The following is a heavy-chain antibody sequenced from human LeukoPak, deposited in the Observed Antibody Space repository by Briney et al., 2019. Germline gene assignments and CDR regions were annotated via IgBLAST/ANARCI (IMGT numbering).Heavy chain of an antibody. CDR3: ARAYYGSGSYYTDF. Sequence: ASVKVSCKVSGYTLTELSMHWVRQAPGQGLEWMGIINPSGGSTSYAQKFQGRVTMTRDMSTSTVYMELSSLRSEDTAVYYCARAYYGSGSYYTDFWGQGTLVTVSS. CDR2: INPSGGST. V-gene: IGHV1-46*01. CDR1: GYTLTELS. D-gene: IGHD3-10*01. J-gene: IGHJ4*02.